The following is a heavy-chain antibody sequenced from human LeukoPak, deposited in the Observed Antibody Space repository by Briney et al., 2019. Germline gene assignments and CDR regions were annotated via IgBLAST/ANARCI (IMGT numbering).Heavy chain of an antibody. V-gene: IGHV4-39*07. D-gene: IGHD3-10*01. J-gene: IGHJ4*02. CDR1: GGSISSSSYY. Sequence: SETLSLTCTVSGGSISSSSYYWGWIRQPPGKGLEWIGSIYYSGSTYYNPSLKSRVTISVDTSKNQFSLKLSSVTAADTAVYYCARAPLYYYGSGSYYHFDYWGQGTLVTVSS. CDR2: IYYSGST. CDR3: ARAPLYYYGSGSYYHFDY.